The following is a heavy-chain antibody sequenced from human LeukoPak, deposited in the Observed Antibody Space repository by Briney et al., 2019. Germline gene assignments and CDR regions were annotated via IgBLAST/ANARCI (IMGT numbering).Heavy chain of an antibody. CDR3: VGANEITYYYDTSGYKKTDYYFDY. J-gene: IGHJ4*02. Sequence: SQTLSLTCTVSGGSISSNNYYWSWIRQPAGKGLEWIGRIYSSGSTNYNPSLKSRVTISVDTSKNQFSLKLSSVTAADTAVYYCVGANEITYYYDTSGYKKTDYYFDYWGQGTLVTVSS. V-gene: IGHV4-61*02. CDR2: IYSSGST. D-gene: IGHD3-22*01. CDR1: GGSISSNNYY.